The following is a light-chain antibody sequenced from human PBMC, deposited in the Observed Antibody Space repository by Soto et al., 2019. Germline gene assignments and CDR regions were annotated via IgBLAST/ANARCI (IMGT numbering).Light chain of an antibody. CDR2: DAS. Sequence: DIQMTQSPSTLSASVGDRVIITCRASQSISSWLAWYQQKPGKAPNLLIYDASSLESGVPSRFSGSGYGTEFTLTISSLQPDDFATYYCQQYNIYPETFGPGTKVEIK. CDR3: QQYNIYPET. CDR1: QSISSW. J-gene: IGKJ1*01. V-gene: IGKV1-5*01.